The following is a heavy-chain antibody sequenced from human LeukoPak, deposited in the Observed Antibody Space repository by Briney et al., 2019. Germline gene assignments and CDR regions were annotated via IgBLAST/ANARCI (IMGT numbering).Heavy chain of an antibody. D-gene: IGHD3-3*01. J-gene: IGHJ6*02. Sequence: PGGSLRLSCAASVFTFSSYAMHWVRQAPGKGLEWVAVISFDGSIKKYADSVKGRFTISRDNSKNTLYLQMNSLRAEDTAVYYCARAGLEWLSMIRDYYYYYGMDVWGQGTTVTVSS. CDR1: VFTFSSYA. CDR3: ARAGLEWLSMIRDYYYYYGMDV. V-gene: IGHV3-30-3*01. CDR2: ISFDGSIK.